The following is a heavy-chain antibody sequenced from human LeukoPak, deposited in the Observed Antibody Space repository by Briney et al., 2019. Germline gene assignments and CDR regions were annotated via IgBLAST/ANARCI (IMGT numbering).Heavy chain of an antibody. V-gene: IGHV3-21*01. CDR2: ISAAGSYI. Sequence: GSLRLSCAASGSTFSSYSMNWVRQAPGKGLEWVSSISAAGSYIYYANSVKGRFTISRDNAEGSLYLQMNSLTPEDTAVYYCARDGLLAYCGGNCSGVFDIWGQGTMVAVSS. CDR1: GSTFSSYS. CDR3: ARDGLLAYCGGNCSGVFDI. J-gene: IGHJ3*02. D-gene: IGHD2-21*01.